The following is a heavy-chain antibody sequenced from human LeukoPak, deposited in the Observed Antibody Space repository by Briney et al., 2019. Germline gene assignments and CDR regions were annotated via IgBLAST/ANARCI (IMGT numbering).Heavy chain of an antibody. CDR1: GFTFSSYA. Sequence: PGGSLRLSCAASGFTFSSYAMHWVRQAPGKGLEWVAVISYDGSNKYYADSVKGRFTISRDNSKNTLYLQMNSLRAEDTAVYYCARPYFYSSSTGAFDIWGQGTMVTVSS. CDR3: ARPYFYSSSTGAFDI. V-gene: IGHV3-30*04. CDR2: ISYDGSNK. D-gene: IGHD6-6*01. J-gene: IGHJ3*02.